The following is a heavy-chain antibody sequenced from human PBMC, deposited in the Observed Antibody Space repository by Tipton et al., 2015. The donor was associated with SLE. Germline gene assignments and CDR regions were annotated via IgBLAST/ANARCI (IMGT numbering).Heavy chain of an antibody. CDR3: AREGRRGMGVDY. J-gene: IGHJ4*02. Sequence: TLSLTCAVSGGSTSSGGYYWSWIRQPPGKGLEWIGYIYHSGSTYYNPSLKSRVTISVDRSKNQFSLKLSSVTAADTAVYYCAREGRRGMGVDYWGQGTLVTVSS. D-gene: IGHD2-15*01. CDR2: IYHSGST. CDR1: GGSTSSGGYY. V-gene: IGHV4-30-2*01.